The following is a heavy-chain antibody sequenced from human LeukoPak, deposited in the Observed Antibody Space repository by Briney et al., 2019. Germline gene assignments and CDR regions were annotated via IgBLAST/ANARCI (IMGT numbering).Heavy chain of an antibody. CDR2: IRSKANSYAT. V-gene: IGHV3-73*01. J-gene: IGHJ4*02. Sequence: GGSLRLSCAASGFTFSGSAMHWVRQASGKGLEWVGRIRSKANSYATAYAASVKGRFTISRDDSKNTAYLQMNSLKTEDTAVYYCTRQVGVGYFDYWGQGTLDAVSS. CDR3: TRQVGVGYFDY. CDR1: GFTFSGSA. D-gene: IGHD3-10*01.